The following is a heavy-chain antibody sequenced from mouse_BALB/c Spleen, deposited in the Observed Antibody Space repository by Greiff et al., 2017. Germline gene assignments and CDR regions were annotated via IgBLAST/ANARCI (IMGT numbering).Heavy chain of an antibody. V-gene: IGHV3-2*02. Sequence: EVQLVESGPGLVKPSQSLSLTCTVTGYSITSDYAWNWIRQFPGNKLEWMGYISYSGSTSYKPSLKSRISITRDTSKNQFFLQLNSVTTEDTATYYCACYYYCSSYPFAYWGQGTLVTVSA. CDR3: ACYYYCSSYPFAY. CDR1: GYSITSDYA. D-gene: IGHD1-1*01. J-gene: IGHJ3*01. CDR2: ISYSGST.